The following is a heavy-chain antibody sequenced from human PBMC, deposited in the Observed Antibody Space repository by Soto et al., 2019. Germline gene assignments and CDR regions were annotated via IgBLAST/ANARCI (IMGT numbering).Heavy chain of an antibody. CDR1: GGSISSSSYY. D-gene: IGHD3-9*01. Sequence: SETLSLTCTVSGGSISSSSYYWGWIRQPPGKGLEWIGSIYYSGSTYYNPPLKSRVTISVDTSKNQFSLKLSSVTAADTAVYYCARHDWAKPFDYWGQGTLVTVSS. J-gene: IGHJ4*02. CDR3: ARHDWAKPFDY. CDR2: IYYSGST. V-gene: IGHV4-39*01.